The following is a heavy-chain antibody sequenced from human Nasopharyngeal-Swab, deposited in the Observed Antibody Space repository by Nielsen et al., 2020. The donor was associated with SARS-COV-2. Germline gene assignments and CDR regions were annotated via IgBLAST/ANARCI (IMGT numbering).Heavy chain of an antibody. Sequence: SETLSLTCTVSGGSISSSSYYWGWIRQPPGKGLEWIGNIYYSGSTYYNPSLQRRVTISVDGSKNQFSLRLSSVTAADTAVYYCARVVPPLGNWGSTFDYWGQGTLVTVSS. CDR3: ARVVPPLGNWGSTFDY. V-gene: IGHV4-39*07. CDR2: IYYSGST. CDR1: GGSISSSSYY. D-gene: IGHD7-27*01. J-gene: IGHJ4*02.